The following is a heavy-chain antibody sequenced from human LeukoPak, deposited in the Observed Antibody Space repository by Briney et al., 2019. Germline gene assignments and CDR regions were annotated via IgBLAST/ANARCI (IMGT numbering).Heavy chain of an antibody. D-gene: IGHD3-16*01. J-gene: IGHJ4*02. CDR3: AKGYDYVWGGKDY. CDR1: GFTFSSYG. CDR2: ISGSGGST. Sequence: GGSLRLSCAASGFTFSSYGMSWVRQAPGKGLEWVSAISGSGGSTYYADAVKGRFTISRDNSKNTLYLQMNSLRAEDKAVYYCAKGYDYVWGGKDYWGQGTLVTVSS. V-gene: IGHV3-23*01.